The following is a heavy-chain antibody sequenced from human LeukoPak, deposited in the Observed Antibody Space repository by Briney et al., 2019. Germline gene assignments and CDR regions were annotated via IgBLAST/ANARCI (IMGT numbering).Heavy chain of an antibody. CDR1: GFTFGDYA. Sequence: GRSLRLSCTASGFTFGDYAVSWVRQAPGKGLEWVGFIRSKAYGGTTEYAASVKGRFTISRDDSKSIAYLQMNSLKTEDTAVYYCTRYYGGDCTHWGQGTLVTVSS. V-gene: IGHV3-49*04. J-gene: IGHJ4*02. D-gene: IGHD2-21*02. CDR3: TRYYGGDCTH. CDR2: IRSKAYGGTT.